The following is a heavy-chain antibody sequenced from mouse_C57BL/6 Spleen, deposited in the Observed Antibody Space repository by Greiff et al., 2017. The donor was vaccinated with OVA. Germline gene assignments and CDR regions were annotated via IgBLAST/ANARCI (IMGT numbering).Heavy chain of an antibody. J-gene: IGHJ2*01. Sequence: ESGPGLVKPSQSLSLTCSVTGYSITSGYYWNWIRQFPGNKLEWMGYISYDGSNNYNPSLKNRISITRDTSKNQFFLKLNSVTTEDTATYYCARESGVYFDYWGQGTTLTVSS. D-gene: IGHD1-3*01. CDR3: ARESGVYFDY. CDR2: ISYDGSN. CDR1: GYSITSGYY. V-gene: IGHV3-6*01.